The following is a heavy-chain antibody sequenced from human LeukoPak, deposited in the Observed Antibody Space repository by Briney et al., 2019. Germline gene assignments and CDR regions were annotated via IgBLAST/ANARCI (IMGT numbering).Heavy chain of an antibody. CDR3: ARAHSGWDYFDY. J-gene: IGHJ4*02. D-gene: IGHD3-10*01. CDR1: GGSFSTFY. Sequence: SETLSLTCAVYGGSFSTFYWSWIRLPAGKGLEWIGRIYTSGRTNYNPSLKSRVTMSLDTSKNQFSLNLSSVTAADTAVYFCARAHSGWDYFDYWGQGTLVTVFS. CDR2: IYTSGRT. V-gene: IGHV4-59*10.